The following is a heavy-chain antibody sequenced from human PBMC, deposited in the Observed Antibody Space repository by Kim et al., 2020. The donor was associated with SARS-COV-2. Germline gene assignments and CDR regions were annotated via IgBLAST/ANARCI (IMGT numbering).Heavy chain of an antibody. Sequence: GGSLRLSCAASGFTFSSYAMSWVRQAPGKGLEWVSAISGSGGSTYYADSVKGRFTISRDNSKNTLYLQMNSLRAEDTAVYYCAKIGSYYDFWPHYFDYWGQGTLVTVSS. CDR2: ISGSGGST. J-gene: IGHJ4*02. D-gene: IGHD3-3*01. CDR1: GFTFSSYA. CDR3: AKIGSYYDFWPHYFDY. V-gene: IGHV3-23*01.